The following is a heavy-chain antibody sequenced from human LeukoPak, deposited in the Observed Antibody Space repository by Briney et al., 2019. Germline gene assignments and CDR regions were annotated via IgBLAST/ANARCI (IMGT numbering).Heavy chain of an antibody. CDR1: GGSISSGGYS. Sequence: SQTLSLTCAVSGGSISSGGYSWSWIRQPPGKGLEWIGYISYSGSTNYNPSLKSRVTISVDMSKSQFSLKLSSVTAADTAVYYCASVYCSGRNCHPYYFDYWGQGTLVTVSS. J-gene: IGHJ4*02. V-gene: IGHV4-61*08. CDR3: ASVYCSGRNCHPYYFDY. D-gene: IGHD2-15*01. CDR2: ISYSGST.